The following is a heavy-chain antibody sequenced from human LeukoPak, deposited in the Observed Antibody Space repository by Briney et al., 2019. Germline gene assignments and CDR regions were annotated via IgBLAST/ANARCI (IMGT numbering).Heavy chain of an antibody. CDR2: ISSSGSTI. V-gene: IGHV3-48*03. CDR3: ARGNYDYVWGSFWFDP. J-gene: IGHJ5*02. CDR1: GFTFSSYE. Sequence: GGFLRLSCAASGFTFSSYEMNWVRQAPGKGLEWVSYISSSGSTIYYADSVKGRFTISRDNAKNSLYLQMNSLRAEDTAVYYCARGNYDYVWGSFWFDPWGQGTLVTVSS. D-gene: IGHD3-16*01.